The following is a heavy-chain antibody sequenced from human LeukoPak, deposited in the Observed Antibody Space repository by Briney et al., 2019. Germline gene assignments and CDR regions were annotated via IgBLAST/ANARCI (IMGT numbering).Heavy chain of an antibody. D-gene: IGHD3-10*01. CDR2: ISAYNGNT. Sequence: ASVKVSCKASGYTFTSYGISWVRQAPGQGLEWMGWISAYNGNTNYAQKLQGRVTMTTDTSTSTAYMELRSLRSDDTAVYYCASTYYYGSGRERRYFDYWGQGTLVTVSS. CDR1: GYTFTSYG. J-gene: IGHJ4*02. V-gene: IGHV1-18*01. CDR3: ASTYYYGSGRERRYFDY.